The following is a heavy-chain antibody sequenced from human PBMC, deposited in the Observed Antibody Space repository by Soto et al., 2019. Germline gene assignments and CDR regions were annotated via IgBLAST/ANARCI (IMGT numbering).Heavy chain of an antibody. CDR2: IIPIFGTA. V-gene: IGHV1-69*13. D-gene: IGHD5-18*01. CDR3: ARSTGTAMAPYYYYYYGMDV. J-gene: IGHJ6*02. CDR1: GGTFSSYA. Sequence: ASVKVSCKASGGTFSSYAISWVRQAPGQGLEWMGGIIPIFGTANYAQKFQGRVTITADESTSTAYMELSSLRSEDTAVYYCARSTGTAMAPYYYYYYGMDVWGQGTTVTVSS.